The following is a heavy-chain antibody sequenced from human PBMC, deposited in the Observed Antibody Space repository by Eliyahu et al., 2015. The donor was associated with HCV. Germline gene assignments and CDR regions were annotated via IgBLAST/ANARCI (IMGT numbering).Heavy chain of an antibody. V-gene: IGHV4-4*07. CDR2: IYPSGST. CDR1: GXSLSNYY. Sequence: QVQLQESGPGLVKPSETLSLXCTVXGXSLSNYYWSWIRQXAGKGLEWIGRIYPSGSTNYNPSLKSRVTMSVDTSKNQFSLKLTSVTAADTAVYYCARGSIAPDVWGQGTTVIVSS. CDR3: ARGSIAPDV. D-gene: IGHD6-6*01. J-gene: IGHJ6*02.